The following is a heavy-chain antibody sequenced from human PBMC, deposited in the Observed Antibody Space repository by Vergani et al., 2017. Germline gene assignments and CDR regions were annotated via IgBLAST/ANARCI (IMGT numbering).Heavy chain of an antibody. CDR1: GYTFTSYY. V-gene: IGHV1-46*01. Sequence: QVQLVQSGAEVKKPGASVKVSCKASGYTFTSYYMHWVRQAPGQGLEWMGIINPSGGSPSYAKKFRGRATMTRDTSTSTVYMELSSLRSEDTAVYYCAGGYYYDSSGYLALDYWGQGTLVTVSS. D-gene: IGHD3-22*01. CDR3: AGGYYYDSSGYLALDY. CDR2: INPSGGSP. J-gene: IGHJ4*02.